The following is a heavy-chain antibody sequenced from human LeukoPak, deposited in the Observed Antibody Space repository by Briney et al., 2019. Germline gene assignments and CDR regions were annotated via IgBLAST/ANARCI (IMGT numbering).Heavy chain of an antibody. CDR3: ASLGVAVAGTGPDY. CDR2: IKQDGSEK. J-gene: IGHJ4*02. Sequence: PGGSLRLSCAASGFTFSSYWMSWVRQAPGKGLEWVANIKQDGSEKYYVDSVKGRFTISRDNAKNSLYLQMNSLRAEDTAVYYCASLGVAVAGTGPDYWGQGTPVTVSS. CDR1: GFTFSSYW. D-gene: IGHD6-19*01. V-gene: IGHV3-7*01.